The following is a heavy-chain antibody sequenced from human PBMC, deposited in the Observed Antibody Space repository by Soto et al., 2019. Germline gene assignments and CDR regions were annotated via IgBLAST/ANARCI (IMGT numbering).Heavy chain of an antibody. V-gene: IGHV4-59*01. CDR2: ISHTGNT. CDR1: GGSMRSYY. D-gene: IGHD1-26*01. CDR3: ARIASVGYHFDY. J-gene: IGHJ4*02. Sequence: SETLSLTCTVSGGSMRSYYWSWIRQSPGKGLEWIGFISHTGNTNYNPSVKSRVTMSVDTPRNQFSLRLSAVTPADTAIYYCARIASVGYHFDYWGQGTLVTVSS.